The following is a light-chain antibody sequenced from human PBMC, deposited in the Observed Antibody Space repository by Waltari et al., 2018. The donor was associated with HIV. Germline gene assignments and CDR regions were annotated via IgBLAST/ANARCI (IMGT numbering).Light chain of an antibody. Sequence: QSALTPPRSVSGSPGQSVTFSSTGISSDVDGYNFVSWYQQHPGKAPKLLIYDFNKRPSGVPDRFSGSKSGNTAALTISGLQAEDEADHYCCSYAGGHSLFESGTKVTVL. CDR1: SSDVDGYNF. J-gene: IGLJ1*01. CDR3: CSYAGGHSL. V-gene: IGLV2-11*01. CDR2: DFN.